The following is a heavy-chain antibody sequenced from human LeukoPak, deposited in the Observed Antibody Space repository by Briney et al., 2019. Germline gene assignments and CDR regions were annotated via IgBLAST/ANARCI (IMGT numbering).Heavy chain of an antibody. CDR2: IYYSGST. Sequence: PSETLSLTCTVSGGSISSYYWSWIRQPPGKGLEWIGYIYYSGSTNYNPSLKSRVTISVDTSKNQFSLKLSSVTAADTAVYYCARGYGEYSGYDYVYYFDYWGQGTLVTVSS. V-gene: IGHV4-59*01. D-gene: IGHD5-12*01. J-gene: IGHJ4*02. CDR1: GGSISSYY. CDR3: ARGYGEYSGYDYVYYFDY.